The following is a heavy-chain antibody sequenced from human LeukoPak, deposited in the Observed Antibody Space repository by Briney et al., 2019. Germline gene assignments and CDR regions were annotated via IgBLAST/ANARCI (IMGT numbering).Heavy chain of an antibody. CDR2: IYPFDSDT. D-gene: IGHD6-13*01. J-gene: IGHJ4*02. V-gene: IGHV5-51*01. CDR1: GYSFTSHW. Sequence: GESLKISCKASGYSFTSHWTGWVRQKPEKGLEWMALIYPFDSDTRYSPSFQGQVTISADKSISTAYLQWSSLEASDTGIYYCARGVAAANHFDQWGQGTLVTVSS. CDR3: ARGVAAANHFDQ.